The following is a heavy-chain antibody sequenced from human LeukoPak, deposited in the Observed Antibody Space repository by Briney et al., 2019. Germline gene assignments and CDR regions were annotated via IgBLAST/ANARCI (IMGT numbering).Heavy chain of an antibody. CDR2: IYYTGST. CDR1: GGSITNYY. Sequence: PSETLSLTCTVSGGSITNYYCSSIRQPPGKGREWIGNIYYTGSTNYNPSLKSRVTISVDVSKNQFSLKLSSVTAADTAVYYCARLGGDYAVDYWGQGTLVTVSS. V-gene: IGHV4-59*01. D-gene: IGHD2-21*02. CDR3: ARLGGDYAVDY. J-gene: IGHJ4*02.